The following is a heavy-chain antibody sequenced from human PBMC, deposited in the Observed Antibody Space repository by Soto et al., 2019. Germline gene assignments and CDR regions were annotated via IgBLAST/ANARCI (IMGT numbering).Heavy chain of an antibody. J-gene: IGHJ5*02. Sequence: SETLTRTCTVSGGSISRSTYYWGGIRQPTGKGLEWMGSIYYSGSTYYRPSLKSRVTISVDTSKNQFSLKLSSVTAADTAVYYCASQVPAAIRLGWFDPWGQGTLVTVSS. D-gene: IGHD2-2*02. V-gene: IGHV4-39*01. CDR2: IYYSGST. CDR1: GGSISRSTYY. CDR3: ASQVPAAIRLGWFDP.